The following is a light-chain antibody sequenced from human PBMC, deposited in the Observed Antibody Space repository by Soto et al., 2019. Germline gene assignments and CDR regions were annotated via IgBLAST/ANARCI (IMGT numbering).Light chain of an antibody. CDR3: MQALQTPPT. CDR2: LGS. Sequence: DIGVTQSPLSLPVTPGEPASISCRSSQSLLHSNGYNYLDWYLQKPGQSPQLLIYLGSNRASGVPDRFSGSGSGTDFTLKISRVEAEDVGVYYCMQALQTPPTFGQGTKVEIK. V-gene: IGKV2-28*01. CDR1: QSLLHSNGYNY. J-gene: IGKJ1*01.